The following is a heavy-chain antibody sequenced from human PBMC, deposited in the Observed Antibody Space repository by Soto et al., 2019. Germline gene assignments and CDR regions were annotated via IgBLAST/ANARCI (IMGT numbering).Heavy chain of an antibody. CDR1: GYSIISGYY. CDR2: IYHSGST. V-gene: IGHV4-38-2*01. CDR3: ASGIDFYYAMDV. J-gene: IGHJ6*01. Sequence: SEPLSLTCAVSGYSIISGYYCCCIRQPPGKGLEWIGSIYHSGSTYYNASLKSRVTISVDTSKNQFSLKLTSVTDADTAVYYCASGIDFYYAMDVWGQGTTVTVSS.